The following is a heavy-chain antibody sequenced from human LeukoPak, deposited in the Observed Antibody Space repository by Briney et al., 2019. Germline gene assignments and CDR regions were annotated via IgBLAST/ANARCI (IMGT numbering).Heavy chain of an antibody. CDR1: GYTFTGYY. J-gene: IGHJ4*02. CDR3: ARVPPYRYSYGPFDY. Sequence: ASVKVSCKASGYTFTGYYMHWVRQAPGQGLEWMARINPNSGGTNYAQKFQGRVTMTRDTSISTAYMELSRLRSDDTAVYYCARVPPYRYSYGPFDYWGQGTLVTVSS. D-gene: IGHD5-18*01. CDR2: INPNSGGT. V-gene: IGHV1-2*06.